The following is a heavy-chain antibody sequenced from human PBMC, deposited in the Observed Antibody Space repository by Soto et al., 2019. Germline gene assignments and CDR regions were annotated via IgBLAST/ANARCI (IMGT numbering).Heavy chain of an antibody. Sequence: GGSLRLSCAASGFTFVSYTMNWVLQAPGKGLEWISDISSAGSAIHYADSVKGRFTISRDNAKKSLYLQMNSLRAEDTAVYYCQMRYSPFDYWGQGTLVTVSS. CDR1: GFTFVSYT. CDR3: QMRYSPFDY. V-gene: IGHV3-48*01. D-gene: IGHD5-12*01. J-gene: IGHJ4*02. CDR2: ISSAGSAI.